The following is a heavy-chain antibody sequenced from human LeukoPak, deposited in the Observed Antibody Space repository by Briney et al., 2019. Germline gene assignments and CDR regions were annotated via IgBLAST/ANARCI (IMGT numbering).Heavy chain of an antibody. CDR3: ARVRVGYYYYYMDV. Sequence: SVTLSLTCTVSGGSISSHYWSWIRQPPGKGLEWIGYIYYSGSTNYNPSLKSRVTISVDTSKNQFSLKLSSVTAADTAVYYCARVRVGYYYYYMDVWGKGTTVTVSS. CDR1: GGSISSHY. V-gene: IGHV4-59*11. CDR2: IYYSGST. J-gene: IGHJ6*03.